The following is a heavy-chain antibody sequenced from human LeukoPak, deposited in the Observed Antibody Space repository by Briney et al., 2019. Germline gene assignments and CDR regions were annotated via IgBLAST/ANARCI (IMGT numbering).Heavy chain of an antibody. CDR3: AREPTYGGNDY. V-gene: IGHV3-30*04. Sequence: GGSLRLSCAASGFTFSSYAMHWVRQAPGKGLEWVAVISYDGSNKYYADSVKGRFTISRDNSKNTLYLQMNSLRAEDTAVYYCAREPTYGGNDYWGQGTLVTVSS. CDR1: GFTFSSYA. CDR2: ISYDGSNK. J-gene: IGHJ4*02. D-gene: IGHD2-21*01.